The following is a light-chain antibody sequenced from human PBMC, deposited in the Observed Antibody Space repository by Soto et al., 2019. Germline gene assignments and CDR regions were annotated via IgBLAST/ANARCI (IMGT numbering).Light chain of an antibody. CDR3: LSFDSSLSVV. V-gene: IGLV1-40*01. J-gene: IGLJ2*01. Sequence: QSVLTQPPSVSGAPGQRVTISCTGSSSNIGAGYDVHWYQQLPGRAPKLLIYGNTNRPSGVPDRFSGSKSGTSASLAITGLQAEDEADYYCLSFDSSLSVVFGVWTKLTVL. CDR2: GNT. CDR1: SSNIGAGYD.